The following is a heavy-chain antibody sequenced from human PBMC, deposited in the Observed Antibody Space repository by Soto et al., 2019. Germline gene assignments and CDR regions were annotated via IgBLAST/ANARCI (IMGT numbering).Heavy chain of an antibody. J-gene: IGHJ6*02. Sequence: GSLRLSCAASGFTFSSYAMSWVRQAPGKGLEWVSAISGSGGSTYYADSVKGRFTISRDNSKNTLYLQMNSLRAEDTAVYYCARDLDCSSTSCYSYYYYGMDVWGQGTTVTVSS. CDR1: GFTFSSYA. CDR2: ISGSGGST. D-gene: IGHD2-2*01. CDR3: ARDLDCSSTSCYSYYYYGMDV. V-gene: IGHV3-23*01.